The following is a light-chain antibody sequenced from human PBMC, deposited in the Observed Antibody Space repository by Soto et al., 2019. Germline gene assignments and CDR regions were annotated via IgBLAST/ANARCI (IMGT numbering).Light chain of an antibody. CDR1: ESVHRN. CDR2: YAS. CDR3: QHYSNWPPT. V-gene: IGKV3-15*01. J-gene: IGKJ3*01. Sequence: EVVMTQSPATLSVSPGERVTLSCRASESVHRNLAWYHQQPGQGPSLLIYYASTRATVVPDRFTGSGSGTEFTLTISSLQSEDFGVYHCQHYSNWPPTFGPGTKVEIK.